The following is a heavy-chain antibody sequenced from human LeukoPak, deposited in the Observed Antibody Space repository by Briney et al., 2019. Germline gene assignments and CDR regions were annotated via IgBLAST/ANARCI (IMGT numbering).Heavy chain of an antibody. CDR3: ARGDMATPGRTSFIDY. Sequence: GGSLRLSCAASGFIFSKHGLHWVRQAPGKGLEWVAVLWYDGSNKNYGDSVKGRFTISRDNSKNTLYLQMNSLRAEDTAVYYCARGDMATPGRTSFIDYWGLGILVTVSS. CDR2: LWYDGSNK. V-gene: IGHV3-33*01. CDR1: GFIFSKHG. D-gene: IGHD5-24*01. J-gene: IGHJ4*02.